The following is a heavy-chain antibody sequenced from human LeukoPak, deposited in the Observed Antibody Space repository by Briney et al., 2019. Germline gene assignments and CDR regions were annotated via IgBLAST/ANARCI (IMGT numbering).Heavy chain of an antibody. CDR1: GFTFSRYG. CDR3: ATPGHHTAMNY. J-gene: IGHJ4*02. CDR2: ISYDGSNK. V-gene: IGHV3-30*04. Sequence: GGSLRLSCAASGFTFSRYGMHWVRQAPGKGLEWVTAISYDGSNKYYADSVKGRFTISRDNSKNTLYLQMNSLRAEDTAVYYCATPGHHTAMNYWGQGTLVTVSS. D-gene: IGHD5-18*01.